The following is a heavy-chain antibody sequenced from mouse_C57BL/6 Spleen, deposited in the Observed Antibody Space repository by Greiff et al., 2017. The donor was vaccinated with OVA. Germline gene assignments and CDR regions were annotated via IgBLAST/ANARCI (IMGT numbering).Heavy chain of an antibody. D-gene: IGHD1-1*01. V-gene: IGHV1-82*01. J-gene: IGHJ4*01. CDR1: GYAFSSSW. Sequence: QVQLQQSGPELVKPGASVKISCKASGYAFSSSWMNWVKPRPGKGLEWIGRIYPGDGDTNYNGKFKGKATLTADKSSSTAYMQLSSLTSEDSAVYFCARGGLLYAMDYWGQGTSVTVSS. CDR3: ARGGLLYAMDY. CDR2: IYPGDGDT.